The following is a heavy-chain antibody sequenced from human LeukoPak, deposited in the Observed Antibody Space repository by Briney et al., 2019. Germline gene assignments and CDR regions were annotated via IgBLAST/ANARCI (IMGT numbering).Heavy chain of an antibody. CDR1: GFTFSSYA. CDR2: ISGGAGGA. J-gene: IGHJ4*02. V-gene: IGHV3-23*01. Sequence: PGGSLRLSCAASGFTFSSYAMNWVRQAPGKGLEWVSSISGGAGGAAYADSVKGRFTMSRDNSKNTLYLQMNSLRAEDTAVYYCAKRASGSGTSLYYFDYWGQGTLVTVSS. D-gene: IGHD3-10*01. CDR3: AKRASGSGTSLYYFDY.